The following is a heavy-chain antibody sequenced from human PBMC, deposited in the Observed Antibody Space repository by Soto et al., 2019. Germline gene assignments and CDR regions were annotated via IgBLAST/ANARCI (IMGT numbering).Heavy chain of an antibody. CDR2: ISAYNGNT. V-gene: IGHV1-18*01. Sequence: ASVKVSCKASGYTFTSYGISWVRQAPGQGLEWMGWISAYNGNTNYAQKRQGRVTMTTDTSTSTAYMELRSLRSDDTAVYYCAREGPAYCSSTSCYYYYGMDVWGQGTTVTV. D-gene: IGHD2-2*01. J-gene: IGHJ6*02. CDR3: AREGPAYCSSTSCYYYYGMDV. CDR1: GYTFTSYG.